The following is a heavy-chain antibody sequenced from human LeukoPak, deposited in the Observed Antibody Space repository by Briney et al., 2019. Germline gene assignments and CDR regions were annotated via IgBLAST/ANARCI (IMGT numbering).Heavy chain of an antibody. V-gene: IGHV3-48*01. D-gene: IGHD3-22*01. CDR3: AKDQSIGYYDSSGYSAFGDY. Sequence: GGSLRLSCAASGFTFSSYSMNWVRQAPGKGLEWVSYISSSSSTIYYADSVKGRFTISRDNSKNTLYVQVNSLGTEDTAAYYCAKDQSIGYYDSSGYSAFGDYWGQGTLVTTVSS. J-gene: IGHJ4*02. CDR1: GFTFSSYS. CDR2: ISSSSSTI.